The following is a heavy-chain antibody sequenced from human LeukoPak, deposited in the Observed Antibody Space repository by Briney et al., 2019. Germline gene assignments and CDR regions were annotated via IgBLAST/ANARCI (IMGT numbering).Heavy chain of an antibody. CDR2: MHGSGSP. Sequence: SETLSLTCTVSGASVRSDHWNWIRQPPGKGLEWIAYMHGSGSPNYNPSLASRLTLSVDATENLLSLKLTSVTAADTAVYFCARDLSVNAFDLWGQGTLVTVSS. J-gene: IGHJ3*01. CDR1: GASVRSDH. CDR3: ARDLSVNAFDL. D-gene: IGHD2/OR15-2a*01. V-gene: IGHV4-59*02.